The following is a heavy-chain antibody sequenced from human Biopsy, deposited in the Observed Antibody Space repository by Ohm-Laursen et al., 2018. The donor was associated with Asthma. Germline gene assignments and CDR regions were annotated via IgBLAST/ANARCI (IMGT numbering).Heavy chain of an antibody. CDR3: VRDQAHRDNWFDP. CDR2: IATSSGNP. CDR1: GYTFTSYA. V-gene: IGHV7-4-1*02. Sequence: GASVKVSCKASGYTFTSYAINWLRQAPGQGLEWMGWIATSSGNPTYAQGFTPGRFFFSLDTSVTTAYLQITNLEPEDTAVYYCVRDQAHRDNWFDPWGQGTPVTVSS. J-gene: IGHJ5*02. D-gene: IGHD1-14*01.